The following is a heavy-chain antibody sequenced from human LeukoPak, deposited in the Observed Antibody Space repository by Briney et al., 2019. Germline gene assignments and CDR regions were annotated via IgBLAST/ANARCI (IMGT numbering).Heavy chain of an antibody. J-gene: IGHJ4*02. CDR1: GYTVTGYY. D-gene: IGHD6-13*01. CDR2: INPNSGGT. CDR3: ARGSRIAAAGSHY. Sequence: ASVKVSCKASGYTVTGYYMHWVRQAPGQGLEWMGWINPNSGGTNYAQKFQGRVTMTRDTSISTAYMELSRLRSDDTAVYYCARGSRIAAAGSHYWGQGTLVTVSS. V-gene: IGHV1-2*02.